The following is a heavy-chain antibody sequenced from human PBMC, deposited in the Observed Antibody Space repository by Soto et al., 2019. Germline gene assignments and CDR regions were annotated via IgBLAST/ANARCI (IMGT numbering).Heavy chain of an antibody. CDR3: AREDIVVVPAAKAYYYYGMDV. V-gene: IGHV1-2*04. CDR1: GYTFTGYY. Sequence: QVQLVQSGAEVKKPGASVKVSCKASGYTFTGYYMHWVRQAPGQGLEWMGWINPNSGGTNYAQKFQGWVTMTRDTSTRTACMELSRLRSDETAVYYCAREDIVVVPAAKAYYYYGMDVWGQGTTVTVSS. D-gene: IGHD2-2*01. CDR2: INPNSGGT. J-gene: IGHJ6*02.